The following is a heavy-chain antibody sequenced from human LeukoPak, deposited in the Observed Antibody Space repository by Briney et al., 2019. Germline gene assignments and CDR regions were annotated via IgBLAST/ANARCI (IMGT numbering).Heavy chain of an antibody. CDR3: ARAGRDGYNRASAFDI. CDR2: IYYSGST. J-gene: IGHJ3*02. Sequence: SETLSLTCTVSGGSISSYYWSWIRQPPGKGLEGIGYIYYSGSTNYNPSLKSRVTISVDTSKNQFSLKLSSVTAADTAVYYCARAGRDGYNRASAFDIWGQGTMVTVSS. D-gene: IGHD5-24*01. CDR1: GGSISSYY. V-gene: IGHV4-59*01.